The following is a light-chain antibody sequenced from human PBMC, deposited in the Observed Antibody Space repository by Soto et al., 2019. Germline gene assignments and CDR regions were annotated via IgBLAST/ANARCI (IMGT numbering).Light chain of an antibody. CDR3: CSYVGSASFL. CDR2: DVN. CDR1: SVDVGSYNL. Sequence: QSALTQPASVSGSPGQSITISCNGTSVDVGSYNLVSWYQQYPGKAPKLMIYDVNKRPSGVSNRFSGSKSGNAASLTISGLQAEDEADYYCCSYVGSASFLFGGGTKLTVL. J-gene: IGLJ2*01. V-gene: IGLV2-23*02.